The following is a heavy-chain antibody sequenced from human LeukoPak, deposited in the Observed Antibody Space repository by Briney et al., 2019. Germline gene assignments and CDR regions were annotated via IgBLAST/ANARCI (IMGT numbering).Heavy chain of an antibody. CDR3: TRDSGTYNWLDP. D-gene: IGHD1-26*01. J-gene: IGHJ5*02. Sequence: GGSLTLSCAASGFTFSGSAIHWVRQSSGKGLEWVGHIDKKDNFYTTTSAASVTGRFTISRDDSKNTAYLQMNSLKTEDTALYYCTRDSGTYNWLDPWGQGTLVTVSS. CDR1: GFTFSGSA. V-gene: IGHV3-73*01. CDR2: IDKKDNFYTT.